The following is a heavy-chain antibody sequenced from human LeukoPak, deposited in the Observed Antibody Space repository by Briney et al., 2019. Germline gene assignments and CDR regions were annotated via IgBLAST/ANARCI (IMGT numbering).Heavy chain of an antibody. CDR3: ARDLGPYCSGGSCYSGSPDY. CDR2: INHSGST. V-gene: IGHV4-34*01. D-gene: IGHD2-15*01. CDR1: GGSFSGYY. Sequence: SETLSLTCAVYGGSFSGYYWSWIRQPPGKGLEWIGEINHSGSTNYNPSLKSRVTISVDTSKNQFSLKLSSVTAADTAVYYCARDLGPYCSGGSCYSGSPDYWGQGTLVTVSS. J-gene: IGHJ4*02.